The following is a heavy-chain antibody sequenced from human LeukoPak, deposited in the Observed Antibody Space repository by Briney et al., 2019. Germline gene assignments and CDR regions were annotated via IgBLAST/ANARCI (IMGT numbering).Heavy chain of an antibody. CDR2: IYYSGST. V-gene: IGHV4-59*01. D-gene: IGHD6-19*01. J-gene: IGHJ4*02. CDR1: GGSISSYY. CDR3: ARAGVGAVAYYVDY. Sequence: PSETLSLTCTVSGGSISSYYWSWIRQPPGKGLEWIGYIYYSGSTNYNPSLKSRVTISVDTSKNQFSLKLSSVTAADTAVYYCARAGVGAVAYYVDYWGQGTLVTVSS.